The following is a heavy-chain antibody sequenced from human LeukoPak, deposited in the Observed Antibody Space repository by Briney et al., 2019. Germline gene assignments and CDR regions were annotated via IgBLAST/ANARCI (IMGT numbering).Heavy chain of an antibody. D-gene: IGHD1-26*01. CDR1: GFAFSSYA. J-gene: IGHJ3*02. CDR3: ARDMGREDAFDI. V-gene: IGHV3-30-3*01. Sequence: GGSLRLSCAASGFAFSSYAMHWVRQGPGKGLEWVALVSYDGGSKYYADSVKGRFTISRDISKNTVSLQMNSLRPDDTAMYYCARDMGREDAFDIWGLGTLVTVSS. CDR2: VSYDGGSK.